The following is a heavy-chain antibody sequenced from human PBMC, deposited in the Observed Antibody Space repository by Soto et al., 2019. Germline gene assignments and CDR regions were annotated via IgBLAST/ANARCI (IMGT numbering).Heavy chain of an antibody. D-gene: IGHD3-16*01. J-gene: IGHJ4*02. Sequence: QLHLVQSGAEVKKAGSSVKVSCKASGGTVSSYAITWVRQAPGKGLEWMGVFIPIFVSAHYAPKFQGRITITADASTSTAYMGWSALTSEDTAIYYCAREVSSDTTGFGGYALWGQGTQVPVPS. V-gene: IGHV1-69*01. CDR3: AREVSSDTTGFGGYAL. CDR1: GGTVSSYA. CDR2: FIPIFVSA.